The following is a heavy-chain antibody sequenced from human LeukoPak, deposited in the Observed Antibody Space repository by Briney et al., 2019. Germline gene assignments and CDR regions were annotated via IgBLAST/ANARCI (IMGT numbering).Heavy chain of an antibody. CDR3: AKDDAWLRFGE. V-gene: IGHV3-23*01. CDR1: GGSISSSRYY. Sequence: ETLSLTCTVSGGSISSSRYYWGWIRQPPGKGLEWVSGISPRGDITYYADSVKGRFTISRDNSKNTLYLEVISLTAEDTAVYYCAKDDAWLRFGEWSQGTLVTVSS. J-gene: IGHJ4*02. CDR2: ISPRGDIT. D-gene: IGHD3-10*01.